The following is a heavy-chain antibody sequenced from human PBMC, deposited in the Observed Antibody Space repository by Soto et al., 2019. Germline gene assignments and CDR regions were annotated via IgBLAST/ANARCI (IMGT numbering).Heavy chain of an antibody. CDR1: GFTFSSYA. V-gene: IGHV3-23*01. J-gene: IGHJ5*02. CDR3: AKSNWVYATLGESDP. Sequence: PGGSLSLSCAASGFTFSSYAMSWVRQAPGKGLEWVSAISGSGGSTYYADSVKGRFTISRDNSKNTLYLQMTSLRAEDTAVYYCAKSNWVYATLGESDPWGEGTMVTV. D-gene: IGHD2-8*01. CDR2: ISGSGGST.